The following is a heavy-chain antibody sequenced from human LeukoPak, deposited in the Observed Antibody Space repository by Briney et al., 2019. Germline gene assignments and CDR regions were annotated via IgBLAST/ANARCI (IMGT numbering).Heavy chain of an antibody. CDR2: IYYSGNT. D-gene: IGHD3-10*01. Sequence: SETLSLTCTVSGGSIISSSYYWGWIRQPPGKGLEWIGSIYYSGNTDYNPSLKSRVTISVETSKNQFSLKLSSVTAADTAVYYCASATRSSGSGKGQAPYFDYWGQGTLVTVSS. V-gene: IGHV4-39*07. J-gene: IGHJ4*02. CDR1: GGSIISSSYY. CDR3: ASATRSSGSGKGQAPYFDY.